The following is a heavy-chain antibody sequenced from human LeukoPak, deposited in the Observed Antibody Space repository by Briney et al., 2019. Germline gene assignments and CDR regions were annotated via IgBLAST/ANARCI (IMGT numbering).Heavy chain of an antibody. D-gene: IGHD3-10*01. Sequence: TGGSLRLSCAASGFTFSSHAMNWVRQAPGKGLEWVSAISGSGSTTYYADSVKGRFTISRDKSKNTLYLQMNSLRAEDTAIYYCAKGHHYYGSGSYLDSWGQGTLVTVSS. CDR1: GFTFSSHA. CDR3: AKGHHYYGSGSYLDS. CDR2: ISGSGSTT. J-gene: IGHJ4*02. V-gene: IGHV3-23*01.